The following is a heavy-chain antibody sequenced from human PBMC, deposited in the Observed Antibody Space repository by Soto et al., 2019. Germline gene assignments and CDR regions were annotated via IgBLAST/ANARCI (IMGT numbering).Heavy chain of an antibody. V-gene: IGHV1-69*13. J-gene: IGHJ6*02. D-gene: IGHD3-3*01. CDR3: ARDPITIFGVVIHGMDV. CDR1: GGTFSSYA. Sequence: SVKVSCKASGGTFSSYAISWVRQAPGQGLEWMGGIIPIFGTANYAQKFQGRVTITADESTSTAYMELSSPRSEDTAVYYCARDPITIFGVVIHGMDVWGQGTTVTVSS. CDR2: IIPIFGTA.